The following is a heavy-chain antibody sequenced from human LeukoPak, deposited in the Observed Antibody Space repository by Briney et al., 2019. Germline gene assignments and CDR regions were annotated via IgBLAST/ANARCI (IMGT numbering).Heavy chain of an antibody. V-gene: IGHV3-23*01. D-gene: IGHD3-16*01. CDR2: ISGSGGST. J-gene: IGHJ4*02. CDR3: ARTRGPNVFGGVHDY. CDR1: GFTFSSYA. Sequence: WGSLRLSCAASGFTFSSYAMSWVRQAPGKGLEWVSAISGSGGSTYYADSVKGRFTISRDNSKNTLYLQVNSLRAEDTAVYYCARTRGPNVFGGVHDYWGQGTLVTVSS.